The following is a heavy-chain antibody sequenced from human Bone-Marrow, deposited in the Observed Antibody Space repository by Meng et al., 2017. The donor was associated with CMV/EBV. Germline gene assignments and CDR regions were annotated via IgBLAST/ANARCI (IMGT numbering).Heavy chain of an antibody. D-gene: IGHD1-26*01. V-gene: IGHV4-34*01. J-gene: IGHJ4*02. CDR1: GGSFSGYY. CDR3: ASRLVGATSRVFDY. Sequence: SETLSLTCAVYGGSFSGYYWSWIRQPPGKGLEWIGEINHSGSTNYNPSLKSRVTISVDTSKNQFSLKLSSVTAADTAVYYCASRLVGATSRVFDYWGQGTPVTVSS. CDR2: INHSGST.